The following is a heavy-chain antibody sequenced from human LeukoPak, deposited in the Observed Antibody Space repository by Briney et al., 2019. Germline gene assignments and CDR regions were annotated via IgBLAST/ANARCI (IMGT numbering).Heavy chain of an antibody. CDR2: MNGDGTTT. Sequence: GGSLRLSCAASGFTFSTYWMCWVRQAPGKGLVWVSFMNGDGTTTSYADSVKGRFTISRDNAKNTLYLEVNSLRAEDTAVYYCARGNRGSYDYWGQGTLVTVSS. D-gene: IGHD3-16*01. J-gene: IGHJ4*02. CDR3: ARGNRGSYDY. CDR1: GFTFSTYW. V-gene: IGHV3-74*01.